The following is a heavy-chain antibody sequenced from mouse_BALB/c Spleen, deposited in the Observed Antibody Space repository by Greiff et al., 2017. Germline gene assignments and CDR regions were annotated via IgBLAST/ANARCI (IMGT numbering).Heavy chain of an antibody. CDR3: ARGDDYDALAY. CDR2: ISDGGSYT. D-gene: IGHD2-4*01. CDR1: GFTFSDYY. Sequence: EVQRVESGGGLVKPGGSLKLSCAASGFTFSDYYMYWVRQTPEKRLEWVATISDGGSYTYYPDSVKGRFTISRDNAKNNLYLQMSSLKSEDTAMYYCARGDDYDALAYWGQGTLVTVSA. J-gene: IGHJ3*01. V-gene: IGHV5-4*02.